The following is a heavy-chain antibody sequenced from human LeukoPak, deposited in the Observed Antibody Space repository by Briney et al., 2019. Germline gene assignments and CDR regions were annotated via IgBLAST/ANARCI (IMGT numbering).Heavy chain of an antibody. D-gene: IGHD2-2*01. V-gene: IGHV3-30-3*01. Sequence: PGRSLRLSCAASGFTFSSYAMHWVRQAPGKGLEWVAVISYDGSNKYYADSVKGRFTISRDNSKNTLYLQMNSLRAEDTAVYYRAREQGPEDAFDIWGQGTMVTVSS. CDR1: GFTFSSYA. CDR2: ISYDGSNK. J-gene: IGHJ3*02. CDR3: AREQGPEDAFDI.